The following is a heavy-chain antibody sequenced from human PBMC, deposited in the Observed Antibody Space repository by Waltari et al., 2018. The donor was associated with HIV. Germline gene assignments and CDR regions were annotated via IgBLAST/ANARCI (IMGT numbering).Heavy chain of an antibody. J-gene: IGHJ4*02. CDR1: GFTFSSYN. Sequence: EVQLVESGGGLVQLGGSLRLSCVASGFTFSSYNMNWVRQAPGKGLEWLSYITSSGYTIYYADSVEGRFTVSRDNAKNSLYLQMNSLRAEDTAVYYCARTTHGIDFWGQGTLVTV. D-gene: IGHD1-1*01. CDR3: ARTTHGIDF. V-gene: IGHV3-48*04. CDR2: ITSSGYTI.